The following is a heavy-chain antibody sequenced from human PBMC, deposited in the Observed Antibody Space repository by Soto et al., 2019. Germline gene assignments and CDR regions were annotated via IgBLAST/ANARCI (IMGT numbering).Heavy chain of an antibody. Sequence: PGGSLRLSCAASGFTFSSYAMSWVRQAPGKGLEWVSAISGSGGSTYYADSVKGRFTISRDNSKNTLYLQMNSLRVEDTAVYYCAKDQQYQLPPNWFDPWGQGTLVTVSS. J-gene: IGHJ5*02. CDR3: AKDQQYQLPPNWFDP. CDR1: GFTFSSYA. CDR2: ISGSGGST. V-gene: IGHV3-23*01. D-gene: IGHD2-2*01.